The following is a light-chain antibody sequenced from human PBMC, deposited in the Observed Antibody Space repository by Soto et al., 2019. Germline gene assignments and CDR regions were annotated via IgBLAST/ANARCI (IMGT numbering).Light chain of an antibody. Sequence: QSALTQPASVSGSPGQSITISCIGTSSDVGGYNYVSWYQQHPGKAPKLIIFEVSNRPSGVSNRFSGSKSGNTASLAISGLQAEDEADYHCSSYTTTTTLGVFGGGTKLTVL. CDR2: EVS. CDR3: SSYTTTTTLGV. J-gene: IGLJ3*02. CDR1: SSDVGGYNY. V-gene: IGLV2-14*01.